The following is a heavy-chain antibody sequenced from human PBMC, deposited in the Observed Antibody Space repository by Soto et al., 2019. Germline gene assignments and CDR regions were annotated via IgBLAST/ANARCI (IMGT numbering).Heavy chain of an antibody. CDR3: AKDTYSRSWYF. CDR2: IDKSGGDT. D-gene: IGHD2-2*01. Sequence: GSLRLSCAASGFTFTNYLMTWVRQAPGKGLEWVSSIDKSGGDTYYADSVKGRFTISRDNSKNTLYLQMNGLRAEDTALYYCAKDTYSRSWYFWGQGTLVTVSS. V-gene: IGHV3-23*05. J-gene: IGHJ4*02. CDR1: GFTFTNYL.